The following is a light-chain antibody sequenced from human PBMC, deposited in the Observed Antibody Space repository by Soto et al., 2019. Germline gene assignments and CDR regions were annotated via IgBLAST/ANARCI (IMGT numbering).Light chain of an antibody. CDR1: SSDVGGYNY. V-gene: IGLV2-14*01. CDR3: SSYTTSGFPWV. Sequence: QSVLTQPASVSGSPGQSITISCTGTSSDVGGYNYVSWCQQHPGKAPKLMIFEVTNRPSGVSNRFSASKSGNTASLTISGLQAEDEADYYCSSYTTSGFPWVFGGGTKLTVL. J-gene: IGLJ3*02. CDR2: EVT.